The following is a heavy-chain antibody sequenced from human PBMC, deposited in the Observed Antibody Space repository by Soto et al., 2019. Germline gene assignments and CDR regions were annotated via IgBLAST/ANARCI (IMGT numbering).Heavy chain of an antibody. CDR1: GFPFSAFG. CDR2: IWSDGINT. J-gene: IGHJ4*02. V-gene: IGHV3-33*01. D-gene: IGHD2-2*01. CDR3: AREYCSSTSCNYFDY. Sequence: GGSLRLSCAASGFPFSAFGMHWVRQAPGKGLEWVAVIWSDGINTYHADSVKGRFTISRDNSRNTVYLQMNSLRAEDTAMYYCAREYCSSTSCNYFDYWGQGTLVTVSS.